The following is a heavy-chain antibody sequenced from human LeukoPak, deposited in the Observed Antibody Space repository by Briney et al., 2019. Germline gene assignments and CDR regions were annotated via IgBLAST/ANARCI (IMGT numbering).Heavy chain of an antibody. Sequence: PSETLSLTCTVSGGSISSSSYYLGWIRQPPGKGLEWIGSIYYSGSTYYNPSLKSRVTISVDTSKNQFSLKLSSVTAADTAVYYCARRARGFGESPFDYWGQGTLVTVSS. CDR3: ARRARGFGESPFDY. CDR2: IYYSGST. D-gene: IGHD3-10*01. CDR1: GGSISSSSYY. V-gene: IGHV4-39*01. J-gene: IGHJ4*02.